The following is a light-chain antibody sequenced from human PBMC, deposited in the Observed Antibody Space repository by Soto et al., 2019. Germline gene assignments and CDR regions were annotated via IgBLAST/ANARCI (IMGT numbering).Light chain of an antibody. CDR1: SSDVGGHNY. CDR3: SSYTSSNTLV. V-gene: IGLV2-14*01. Sequence: QSVLTQPASVSGSPGQSITISCTGTSSDVGGHNYVSWYQQHPGKAPKLIIYEVSIRPSGVSNRFSGSKSGNTASLTISGLQAEDEADYYCSSYTSSNTLVFGTGTKVTVL. CDR2: EVS. J-gene: IGLJ1*01.